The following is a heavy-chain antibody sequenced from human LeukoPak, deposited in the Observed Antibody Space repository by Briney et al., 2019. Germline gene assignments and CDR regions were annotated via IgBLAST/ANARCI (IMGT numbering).Heavy chain of an antibody. CDR3: AKCYDSSGYYPSPFDY. CDR1: GSTFSSYA. V-gene: IGHV3-23*01. Sequence: SCKASGSTFSSYAMSWVRQAPGKGLEWVSAISGSGGSTYYADSVKGRFTISRDNSKNTLYLQMNSLRAEDTAVYYCAKCYDSSGYYPSPFDYWGQGTLVTVSS. CDR2: ISGSGGST. J-gene: IGHJ4*02. D-gene: IGHD3-22*01.